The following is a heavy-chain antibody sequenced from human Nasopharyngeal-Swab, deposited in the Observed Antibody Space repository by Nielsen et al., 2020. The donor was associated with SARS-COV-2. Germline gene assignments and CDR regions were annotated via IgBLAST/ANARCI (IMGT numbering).Heavy chain of an antibody. CDR3: AAAASYDSSGYYSDY. CDR1: GFTFTSSA. V-gene: IGHV1-58*01. J-gene: IGHJ4*02. Sequence: SVKVSCKASGFTFTSSAVQWVRQARGQRLEWIGWIVVGSGNTNYAQKFQGRVTITRDMSTSTAYMELSSLRSEDTAVYYCAAAASYDSSGYYSDYWGQGTLVTVSS. D-gene: IGHD3-22*01. CDR2: IVVGSGNT.